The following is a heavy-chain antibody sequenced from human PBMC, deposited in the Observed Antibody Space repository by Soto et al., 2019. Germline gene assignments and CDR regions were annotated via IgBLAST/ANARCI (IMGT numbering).Heavy chain of an antibody. CDR1: GYSFTNYW. V-gene: IGHV5-51*01. Sequence: GESLKISCKGPGYSFTNYWIAWVRQVPGKGLEWMGIIYPGDSDSTYSPSFQGQVTFSCDKSISTAYLQWSSLKASDTAMYYCARLLTGGLDYWAQGTLVTVSS. CDR3: ARLLTGGLDY. J-gene: IGHJ4*02. CDR2: IYPGDSDS. D-gene: IGHD7-27*01.